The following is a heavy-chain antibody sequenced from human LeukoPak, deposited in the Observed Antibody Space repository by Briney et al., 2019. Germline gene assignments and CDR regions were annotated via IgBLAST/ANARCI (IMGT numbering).Heavy chain of an antibody. D-gene: IGHD3-9*01. V-gene: IGHV4-4*02. CDR2: IYHSGST. J-gene: IGHJ4*02. CDR3: ARRRYYDILTGYVYYFDY. CDR1: GGSISSSNW. Sequence: PSGTLSLTCAVSGGSISSSNWWSWVRQPPGKGLEWIGEIYHSGSTNYNPSLKSRVTISVDTSKNQFSLKLSSVTAADTAVYYCARRRYYDILTGYVYYFDYWGQGTLVTVSS.